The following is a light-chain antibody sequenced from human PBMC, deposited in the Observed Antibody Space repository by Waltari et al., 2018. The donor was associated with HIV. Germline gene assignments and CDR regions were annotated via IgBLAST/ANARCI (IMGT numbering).Light chain of an antibody. V-gene: IGLV2-14*03. Sequence: QSALTQPASVSGSPGQSITISCTGTSSDIGGYNYVSWYQQHPGKAPKLMISDVSQRPSVVSNRFSGSKSGNTASLTISGLQAEDEADYYCSSYTSSSTLGVFGSGTKVTVL. CDR2: DVS. CDR1: SSDIGGYNY. CDR3: SSYTSSSTLGV. J-gene: IGLJ1*01.